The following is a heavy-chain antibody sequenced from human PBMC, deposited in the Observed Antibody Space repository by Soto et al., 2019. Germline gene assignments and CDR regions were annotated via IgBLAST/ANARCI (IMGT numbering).Heavy chain of an antibody. J-gene: IGHJ4*02. V-gene: IGHV3-53*01. Sequence: LRLSCSASGFSVTSNYMTWVRQAPGKGLECVSVIYAGGNTYYPDSVKGRFTISSDNSKNTLFLQMNNLRAEDTAVYYCARVTTFYDILTSSYALNYFDYWGQGTRVTVSS. CDR1: GFSVTSNY. D-gene: IGHD3-9*01. CDR3: ARVTTFYDILTSSYALNYFDY. CDR2: IYAGGNT.